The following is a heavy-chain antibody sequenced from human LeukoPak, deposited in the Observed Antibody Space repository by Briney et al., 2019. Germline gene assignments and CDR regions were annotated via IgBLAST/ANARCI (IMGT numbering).Heavy chain of an antibody. CDR1: GGSISSGDYY. Sequence: SETLSLTCTVSGGSISSGDYYWSWIRQPPRKGLEWIGYIYYIGNTFYNPSLKSRVTISVDTSKNQFSLKLSSVTAADTAVYYCASAYCGGDCTPYWYFDLWGRGTLVTVSS. V-gene: IGHV4-30-4*01. CDR2: IYYIGNT. CDR3: ASAYCGGDCTPYWYFDL. J-gene: IGHJ2*01. D-gene: IGHD2-21*02.